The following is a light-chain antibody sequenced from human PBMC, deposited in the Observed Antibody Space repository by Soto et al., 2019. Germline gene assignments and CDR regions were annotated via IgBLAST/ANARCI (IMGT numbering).Light chain of an antibody. CDR1: QDIKNS. CDR3: QKYDSAPLT. CDR2: GAF. V-gene: IGKV1-27*01. J-gene: IGKJ3*01. Sequence: DIQMTQSPSSLSASVGDRVTITYRASQDIKNSLAWYQQKPGKVPKLLIFGAFNAQSGVPSRFSGSGSGTDFTLTISSLQSEDVATYYCQKYDSAPLTFGPGTKVDIK.